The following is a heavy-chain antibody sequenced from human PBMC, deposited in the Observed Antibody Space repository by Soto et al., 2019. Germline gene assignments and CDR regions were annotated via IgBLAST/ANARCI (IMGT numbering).Heavy chain of an antibody. CDR1: GFTFSSYS. CDR3: AIDILDFWRGSRRNYYYGRDV. J-gene: IGHJ6*02. CDR2: ISSSSSYI. D-gene: IGHD3-3*01. Sequence: PGGSLRLSCAASGFTFSSYSMNWVRQAPGKGLEWVSFISSSSSYIYYADSVKGRFTISRDNAKNSLYLQMNSLRAEDTAVYYCAIDILDFWRGSRRNYYYGRDVWGQGTTVTVSS. V-gene: IGHV3-21*01.